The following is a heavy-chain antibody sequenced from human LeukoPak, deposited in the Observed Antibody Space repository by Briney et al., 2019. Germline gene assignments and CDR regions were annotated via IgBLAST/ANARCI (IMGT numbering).Heavy chain of an antibody. CDR2: ISGSGGST. J-gene: IGHJ4*01. V-gene: IGHV3-23*01. Sequence: QTGGSLRLSCAASGFTFSSYAMSWVRQAPGKGLEWVSAISGSGGSTYYADSVKGRFTISRDNSKNTLYLQMNSLRAEDTAVYYCAKGETYYDYVWGSYRPDYFDYWGQEPWSPSPQ. CDR3: AKGETYYDYVWGSYRPDYFDY. CDR1: GFTFSSYA. D-gene: IGHD3-16*02.